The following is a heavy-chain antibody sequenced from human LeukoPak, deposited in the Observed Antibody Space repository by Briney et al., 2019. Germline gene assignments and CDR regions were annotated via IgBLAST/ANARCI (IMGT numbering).Heavy chain of an antibody. CDR3: AKWAYSSGWNPFDY. CDR2: IGGRDGST. D-gene: IGHD6-19*01. CDR1: GFTFSSYG. V-gene: IGHV3-23*01. Sequence: GGSLRLSCAASGFTFSSYGMSWVRQAPGKGLEWVSAIGGRDGSTYYADSVKGRFTISRDNSKNTLYVQMNSLRAEDTAVYYCAKWAYSSGWNPFDYWGQGTLVTVSS. J-gene: IGHJ4*02.